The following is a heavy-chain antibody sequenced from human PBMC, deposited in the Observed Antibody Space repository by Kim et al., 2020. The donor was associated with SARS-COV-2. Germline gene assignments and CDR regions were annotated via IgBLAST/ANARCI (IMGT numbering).Heavy chain of an antibody. Sequence: GGSLRLSCAASGFTFDDYAMHWVRQAPGKGLEWVSLISWDGGSTYYADSVKGRFTISRDNSKNSLYLQMNSLRAEDTALYYCAKAASYGSGSYYADYYYYGMDVWGQGTTVTVSS. J-gene: IGHJ6*02. CDR1: GFTFDDYA. CDR2: ISWDGGST. D-gene: IGHD3-10*01. V-gene: IGHV3-43D*03. CDR3: AKAASYGSGSYYADYYYYGMDV.